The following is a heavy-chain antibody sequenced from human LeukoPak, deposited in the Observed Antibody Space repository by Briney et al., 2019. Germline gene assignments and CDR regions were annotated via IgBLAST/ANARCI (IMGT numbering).Heavy chain of an antibody. J-gene: IGHJ6*03. CDR1: GGSISSYY. Sequence: SETLSLTCTVSGGSISSYYWSWIRQPPGKGLEWIGYIYTSGSTNYNPSLKSRVTISVDTSKNQFSLKLSSVTAADTAAYYCARHGNIVATMSMDVWGKGTTVTVSS. D-gene: IGHD5-12*01. V-gene: IGHV4-4*09. CDR3: ARHGNIVATMSMDV. CDR2: IYTSGST.